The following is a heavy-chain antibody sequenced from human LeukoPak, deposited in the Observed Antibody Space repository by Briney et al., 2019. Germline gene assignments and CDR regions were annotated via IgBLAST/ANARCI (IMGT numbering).Heavy chain of an antibody. CDR1: GGSISSSSYY. V-gene: IGHV4-39*06. Sequence: SETLSLTCTVSGGSISSSSYYWGWIRQPPGKGLEWIGSIYYSGSTYYNPSLKSRVTISVDTSKNQFTLKLSSVTAADTAVYYCARGRGEGRGISMVRGVRAPSYNWFDPWGHGTLVTVSS. J-gene: IGHJ5*02. CDR2: IYYSGST. D-gene: IGHD3-10*01. CDR3: ARGRGEGRGISMVRGVRAPSYNWFDP.